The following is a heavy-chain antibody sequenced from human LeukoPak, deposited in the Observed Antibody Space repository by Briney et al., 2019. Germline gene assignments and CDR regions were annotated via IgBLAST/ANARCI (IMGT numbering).Heavy chain of an antibody. CDR2: IVVGSGIT. Sequence: TSVKVSCKASGFTSSPSAVQWVRQGRGQRLERIGWIVVGSGITNYAQKFQERVTITRDTSTSTAHMELSSLRSEDTAVYYCAAVFRWELLSVHAFDIWGQGTMVTVSP. CDR3: AAVFRWELLSVHAFDI. V-gene: IGHV1-58*01. D-gene: IGHD1-26*01. CDR1: GFTSSPSA. J-gene: IGHJ3*02.